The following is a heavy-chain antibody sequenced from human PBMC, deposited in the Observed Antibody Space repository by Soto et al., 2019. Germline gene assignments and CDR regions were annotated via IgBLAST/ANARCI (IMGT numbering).Heavy chain of an antibody. Sequence: QVQLQESGPGLVKPSGTLSLTCAVSSGSISSSNWWSWVRQPPGKGLEWIGEIYHSGSTNYNPSLKSRVTISVDKSKNQFSLKLSTVTAADTAVYYCARGSLGYCSSTSCYDIWGPGTLVTVSS. CDR1: SGSISSSNW. CDR2: IYHSGST. V-gene: IGHV4-4*02. J-gene: IGHJ4*02. D-gene: IGHD2-2*01. CDR3: ARGSLGYCSSTSCYDI.